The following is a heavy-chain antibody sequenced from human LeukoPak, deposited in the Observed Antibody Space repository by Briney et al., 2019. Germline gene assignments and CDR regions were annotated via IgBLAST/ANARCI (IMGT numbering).Heavy chain of an antibody. CDR1: GFTFSSYV. J-gene: IGHJ5*02. CDR2: IRYDGSNK. Sequence: VGSLRLSCAASGFTFSSYVMHWVRQAPGKGLEWVAFIRYDGSNKYYADSVKGRFTVSRDNSKNTLYLQMNSLRAEDTAVYYCAKWRLGGVDCLYHWGQGTLVTVSS. CDR3: AKWRLGGVDCLYH. D-gene: IGHD3-9*01. V-gene: IGHV3-30*02.